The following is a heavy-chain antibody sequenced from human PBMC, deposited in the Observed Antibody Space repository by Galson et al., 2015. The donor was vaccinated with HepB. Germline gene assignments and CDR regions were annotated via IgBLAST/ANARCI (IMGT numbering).Heavy chain of an antibody. J-gene: IGHJ3*02. CDR2: IYYSGST. D-gene: IGHD3-9*01. V-gene: IGHV4-59*08. Sequence: ETLSLTCTVSGGSMTSYYWTWIRQPPGKGLEWIGYIYYSGSTNYNPSLKSRVTISVDTPKNQFSLKLTSVTAADTAVYYCARFDYRFSWNHEPAADAFDIWGQGTMVTVSS. CDR1: GGSMTSYY. CDR3: ARFDYRFSWNHEPAADAFDI.